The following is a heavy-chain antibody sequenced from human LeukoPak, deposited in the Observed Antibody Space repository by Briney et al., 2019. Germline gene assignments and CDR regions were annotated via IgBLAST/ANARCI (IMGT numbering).Heavy chain of an antibody. J-gene: IGHJ5*02. CDR3: VRGPYGASISKWFDP. V-gene: IGHV4-34*01. CDR1: GGSLSGYY. Sequence: SETLSLTCAVSGGSLSGYYWTWIRQPPGKGLEWIGDINHSGSTAYNPSLRSRVTMSVDTSKNQLSLQLRSMTTADTAVYYCVRGPYGASISKWFDPWGQGTQVIVSP. CDR2: INHSGST. D-gene: IGHD4/OR15-4a*01.